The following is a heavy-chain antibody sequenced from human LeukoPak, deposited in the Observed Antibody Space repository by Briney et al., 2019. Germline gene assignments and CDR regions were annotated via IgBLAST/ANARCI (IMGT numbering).Heavy chain of an antibody. CDR3: AREHNYYDSSGYYHNFDY. J-gene: IGHJ4*02. CDR1: GFTVSSNY. Sequence: PGGSLRLSCAASGFTVSSNYMSWVRQAPGKGLEWVSVIYSGGSTYYADSVKGRFTISRDNAKNSLYLQMNSLRAEDTAVYYCAREHNYYDSSGYYHNFDYWGQGTLVTVSS. D-gene: IGHD3-22*01. V-gene: IGHV3-53*01. CDR2: IYSGGST.